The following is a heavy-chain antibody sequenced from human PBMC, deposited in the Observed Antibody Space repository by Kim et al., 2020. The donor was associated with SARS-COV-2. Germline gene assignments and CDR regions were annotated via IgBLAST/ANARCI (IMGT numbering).Heavy chain of an antibody. J-gene: IGHJ4*02. Sequence: KYYADTVKGRFTISRDNSKNTLYLQMNSLRAEDTAVYYCAKGGPSLLLDHWGQGTLVTVSS. CDR3: AKGGPSLLLDH. D-gene: IGHD2-15*01. V-gene: IGHV3-30*02. CDR2: K.